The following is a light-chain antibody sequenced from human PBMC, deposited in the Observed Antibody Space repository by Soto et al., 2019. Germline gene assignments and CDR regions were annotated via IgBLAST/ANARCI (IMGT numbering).Light chain of an antibody. J-gene: IGLJ2*01. CDR2: DVT. CDR1: SSDVGGYNY. CDR3: CSYAGNCIRAV. Sequence: QSALTQPRSVSGSPGQSVTISCTGTSSDVGGYNYVSWYQQHPGKAPKLITYDVTKRPSGVPDRCSGSKSGNTASLTISGLQAEDEADYYCCSYAGNCIRAVFGGGTAFTVL. V-gene: IGLV2-11*01.